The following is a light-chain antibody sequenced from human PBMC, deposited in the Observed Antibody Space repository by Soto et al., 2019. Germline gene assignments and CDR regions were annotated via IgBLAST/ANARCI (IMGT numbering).Light chain of an antibody. Sequence: QSVLTQPASVSGSPGQSITISCTGTSSDVGTYKPVSWYQQHPGKAPKLMIYEGSKRPSGVSNRFSGSKSGNTASLTISGLQAEDEADYYCCSYAGRSSVVVVFGGGTKLTVL. J-gene: IGLJ3*02. V-gene: IGLV2-23*03. CDR1: SSDVGTYKP. CDR3: CSYAGRSSVVVV. CDR2: EGS.